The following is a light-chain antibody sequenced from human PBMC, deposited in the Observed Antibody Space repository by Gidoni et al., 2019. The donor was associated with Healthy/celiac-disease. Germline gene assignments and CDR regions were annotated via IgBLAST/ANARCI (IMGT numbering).Light chain of an antibody. CDR2: DAS. Sequence: DIQMTQSPSSLSASVGDRVTITCQASQSISTYLNWYQQKPGKAPKLLIYDASNLETGVPSRFSGSGSGSDFTFTISNLQPEDIATYYCQQYDNLPFGPGTKVDIK. J-gene: IGKJ3*01. CDR3: QQYDNLP. V-gene: IGKV1-33*01. CDR1: QSISTY.